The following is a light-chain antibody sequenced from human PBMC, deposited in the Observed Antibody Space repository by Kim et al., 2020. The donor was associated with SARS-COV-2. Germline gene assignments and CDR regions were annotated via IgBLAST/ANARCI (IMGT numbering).Light chain of an antibody. Sequence: GATGERAALSCRARKSGSRDLAWYQQKPAEAPGLFIYGGSNRATGIPVRFSGSGAGTKYTLTNRSLRPKDFAVYHCKQYNNWPRTFGQGTKVDIK. V-gene: IGKV3-15*01. J-gene: IGKJ1*01. CDR1: KSGSRD. CDR2: GGS. CDR3: KQYNNWPRT.